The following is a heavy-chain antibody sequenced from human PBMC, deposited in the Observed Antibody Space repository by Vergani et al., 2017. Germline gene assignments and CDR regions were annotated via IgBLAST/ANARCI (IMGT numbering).Heavy chain of an antibody. D-gene: IGHD3-10*01. J-gene: IGHJ5*02. CDR3: ASNFGDVDNNP. Sequence: DVQLVQSGAEVKKPGESLRISCKGSGYSFPSYWICWVRQMPGKGLEWMGRLDPSDSYTNYSPSFQGHVTISADKSISTAYLQWSSLKASDTAMYYCASNFGDVDNNPWGQGTLVTVSS. CDR1: GYSFPSYW. V-gene: IGHV5-10-1*03. CDR2: LDPSDSYT.